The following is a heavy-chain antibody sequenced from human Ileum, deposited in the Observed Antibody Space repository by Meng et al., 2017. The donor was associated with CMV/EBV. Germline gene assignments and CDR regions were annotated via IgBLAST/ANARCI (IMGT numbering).Heavy chain of an antibody. Sequence: RLSCAASGFTFSTYWMPWVRQAPGKGLVWVSRINSDGSSTNYADSVKGRFTISRDNAKNTLYLQMNSLRAEDSAVYYCTRRKVGFDPWGQGTLVTVSS. CDR3: TRRKVGFDP. J-gene: IGHJ5*02. CDR2: INSDGSST. D-gene: IGHD2-2*01. CDR1: GFTFSTYW. V-gene: IGHV3-74*01.